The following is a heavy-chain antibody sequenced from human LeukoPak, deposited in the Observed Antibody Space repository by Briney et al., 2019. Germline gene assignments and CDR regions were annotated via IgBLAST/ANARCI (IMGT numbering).Heavy chain of an antibody. CDR3: AREATGFFDY. D-gene: IGHD1-1*01. J-gene: IGHJ4*02. CDR2: ISSSSSYI. V-gene: IGHV3-21*01. CDR1: GFTFSSYS. Sequence: GGSLRLSWAASGFTFSSYSMNWVRQAPGKGLEWVSSISSSSSYIYYADSVKGRFTISRDNAKNSLYLQMNSLRAEDTAVYYCAREATGFFDYWGQGTLVTVSS.